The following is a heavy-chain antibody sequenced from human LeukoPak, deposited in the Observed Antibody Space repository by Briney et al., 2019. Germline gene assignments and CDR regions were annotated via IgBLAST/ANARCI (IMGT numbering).Heavy chain of an antibody. V-gene: IGHV4-34*01. CDR1: GGSFSGYY. CDR2: INHSGST. CDR3: ARGRNIVATDFDY. J-gene: IGHJ4*02. D-gene: IGHD5-12*01. Sequence: PSETLSLTCAVYGGSFSGYYWSWIRQPPGKGLEWIGEINHSGSTNYNPSLQSRVSISVDTSKNQFSLTLSSVTAADTAVYYCARGRNIVATDFDYWGQGTLVTVSS.